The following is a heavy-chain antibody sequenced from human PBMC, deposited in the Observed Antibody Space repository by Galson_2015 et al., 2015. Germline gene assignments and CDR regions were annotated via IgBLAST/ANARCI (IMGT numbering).Heavy chain of an antibody. CDR3: TRDVRDSSSWLDYYYGMDV. J-gene: IGHJ6*02. V-gene: IGHV3-49*03. Sequence: SLRLSCAASGFTFGDYAMSWFRQAPGKGLEWVGFIRSKAYGGTTEYAASVKGRFTISRDDSKSIAYLQMNSLKTEDTAVYYCTRDVRDSSSWLDYYYGMDVWGQGTTVTVSS. D-gene: IGHD6-13*01. CDR1: GFTFGDYA. CDR2: IRSKAYGGTT.